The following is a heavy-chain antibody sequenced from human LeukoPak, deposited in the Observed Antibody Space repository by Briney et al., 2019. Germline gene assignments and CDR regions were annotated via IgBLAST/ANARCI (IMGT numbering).Heavy chain of an antibody. CDR1: GYTFSGYY. V-gene: IGHV1-2*02. Sequence: GASVKVSCKASGYTFSGYYMYWVRQAPGQGLEWMGWINPNSGGTKYAQKFQGRVTMTRDTSISTAYMELSRLRSDDTAIYYCARVSPPRGYSGYDYVKGLGYYMDVWGKGTTVTVSS. D-gene: IGHD5-12*01. J-gene: IGHJ6*03. CDR3: ARVSPPRGYSGYDYVKGLGYYMDV. CDR2: INPNSGGT.